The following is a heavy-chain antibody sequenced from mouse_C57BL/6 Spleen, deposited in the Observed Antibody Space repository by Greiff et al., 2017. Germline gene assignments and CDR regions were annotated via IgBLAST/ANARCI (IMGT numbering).Heavy chain of an antibody. CDR3: ARRWVVADYYAMDY. J-gene: IGHJ4*01. CDR2: IDPSDSYT. D-gene: IGHD1-1*01. CDR1: GYTFTSYW. V-gene: IGHV1-59*01. Sequence: QVQLQQPGAELVRPGTSVKLSCKASGYTFTSYWMHWVKQRPGQGLEWIGVIDPSDSYTNYNQKFKGKATLTVDTSSSTAYMQLSSLTSEDSAVYYCARRWVVADYYAMDYWGQGTSVTVSS.